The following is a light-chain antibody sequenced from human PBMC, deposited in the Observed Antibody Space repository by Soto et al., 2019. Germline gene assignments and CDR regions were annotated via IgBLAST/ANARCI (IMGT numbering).Light chain of an antibody. Sequence: EFVLTQSPATLCLSPGERATLSCRASQSVSSSYLAWYQQKPGQAPRLLIYDASTRATGIPDRFSGSGSGTDFTLTISRLEPEDFAVYYCQQYGSSPSTFGPGTKVDIK. CDR1: QSVSSSY. CDR2: DAS. V-gene: IGKV3-20*01. CDR3: QQYGSSPST. J-gene: IGKJ3*01.